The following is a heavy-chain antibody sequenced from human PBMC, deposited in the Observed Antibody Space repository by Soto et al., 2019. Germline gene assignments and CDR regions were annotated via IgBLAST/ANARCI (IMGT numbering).Heavy chain of an antibody. J-gene: IGHJ6*03. D-gene: IGHD4-4*01. Sequence: VQLVQSGAEVKKPGASVKVSCKASGYTFTSYGISWVRQAPGQGLEWMGWISAYNGNKNYAQKLQGRVTMTTDTSTSTAYMELRSLRSDDTAVYYCAWSVRIDYYYYYMDVWGKGTTVTVSS. CDR3: AWSVRIDYYYYYMDV. V-gene: IGHV1-18*01. CDR1: GYTFTSYG. CDR2: ISAYNGNK.